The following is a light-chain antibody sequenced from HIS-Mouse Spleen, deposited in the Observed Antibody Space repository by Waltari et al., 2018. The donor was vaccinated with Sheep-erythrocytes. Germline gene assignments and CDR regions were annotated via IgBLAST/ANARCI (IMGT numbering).Light chain of an antibody. CDR3: CSYAGSYNHV. Sequence: QSALNHPASASGSPRQSITISCTGTSSDVGSYNIVSWYQQHPGKAPKLMIYEGSKRPSGVSNRFSGSKSGNTASLTISGLQAEDEADYYCCSYAGSYNHVFATGTKVTVL. J-gene: IGLJ1*01. V-gene: IGLV2-14*02. CDR1: SSDVGSYNI. CDR2: EGS.